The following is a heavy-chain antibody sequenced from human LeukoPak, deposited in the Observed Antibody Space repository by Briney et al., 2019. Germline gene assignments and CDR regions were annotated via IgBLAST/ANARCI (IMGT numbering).Heavy chain of an antibody. CDR3: ARENSVVTIRQRAFDI. D-gene: IGHD4-23*01. CDR2: IYYSGST. V-gene: IGHV4-59*01. CDR1: GGSISSYY. J-gene: IGHJ3*02. Sequence: PSETLSLTCTVSGGSISSYYWSWIRQPPGKGLEWIGYIYYSGSTNYNPSLKSRVTISVDTSKNQFSLKLSSVTAADTAVYYCARENSVVTIRQRAFDIWGQGTMVTVSS.